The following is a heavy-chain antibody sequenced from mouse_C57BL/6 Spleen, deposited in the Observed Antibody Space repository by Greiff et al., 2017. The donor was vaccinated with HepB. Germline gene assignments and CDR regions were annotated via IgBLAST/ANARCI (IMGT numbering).Heavy chain of an antibody. V-gene: IGHV1-63*01. CDR1: GYTFTNYW. Sequence: VQLQQSGAELVRPGTSVKMSCKASGYTFTNYWIGWAKQRPGHGLEWIGDIYPGGGYTSYNEKFKGKATLTADKSSSTAYMQFSSLTSEDSAIYYCARSDYDEGFAYWGQGTLVTVSA. CDR2: IYPGGGYT. CDR3: ARSDYDEGFAY. D-gene: IGHD2-4*01. J-gene: IGHJ3*01.